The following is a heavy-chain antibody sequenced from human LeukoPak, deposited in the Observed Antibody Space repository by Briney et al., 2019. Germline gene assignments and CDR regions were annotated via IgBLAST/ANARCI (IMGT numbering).Heavy chain of an antibody. CDR2: ISYDGSNK. CDR3: ARAGGVAAAETYYFDY. J-gene: IGHJ4*02. D-gene: IGHD6-13*01. Sequence: PGRSLRLSCAASGFTFSSYAMHWVRQAPGKGLEWVAVISYDGSNKYYADSVKGRFTISRDNSKNTLYLQMNSLRAEDTAVYYCARAGGVAAAETYYFDYWGQGTLVAVSS. V-gene: IGHV3-30-3*01. CDR1: GFTFSSYA.